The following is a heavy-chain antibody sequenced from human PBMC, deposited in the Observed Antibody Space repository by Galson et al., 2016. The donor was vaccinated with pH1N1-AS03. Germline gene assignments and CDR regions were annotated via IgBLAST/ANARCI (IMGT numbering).Heavy chain of an antibody. Sequence: SVKASCKASGYTFTNFGIIWVRQAPGQGLEWLGWISAYSGNTDYAQSLQGRVSMTTDPSTNTVYMELTRLTSDDTAIYYCARDLRSDFGNNFVAGVQFGRYWGQGTLVTVSS. CDR3: ARDLRSDFGNNFVAGVQFGRY. CDR1: GYTFTNFG. J-gene: IGHJ4*02. D-gene: IGHD4/OR15-4a*01. V-gene: IGHV1-18*01. CDR2: ISAYSGNT.